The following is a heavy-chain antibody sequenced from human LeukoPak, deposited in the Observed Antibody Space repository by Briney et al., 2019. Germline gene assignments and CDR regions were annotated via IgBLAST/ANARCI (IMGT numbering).Heavy chain of an antibody. J-gene: IGHJ4*02. D-gene: IGHD3-22*01. CDR2: INTNTGNP. V-gene: IGHV7-4-1*02. CDR3: ARERYYYDSSGYYPIPDY. CDR1: GYTFTSYA. Sequence: ASVKVSCKASGYTFTSYAMNWVRQAPGQGLEWMGWINTNTGNPTYAQGFTGRFVFSLDTSVSTAYLQISSLKAEDTAAYYCARERYYYDSSGYYPIPDYWGQGTLVTVSS.